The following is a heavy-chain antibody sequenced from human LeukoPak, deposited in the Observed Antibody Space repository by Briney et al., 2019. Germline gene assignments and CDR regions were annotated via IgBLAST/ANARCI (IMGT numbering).Heavy chain of an antibody. D-gene: IGHD3-3*01. CDR2: INPNSGGT. CDR1: GYTFTGYY. CDR3: ARGPEDFWSGYYMDV. Sequence: ASVKVSCKASGYTFTGYYMHWVRQAPGQGLEWMGWINPNSGGTNYAQKFQGRVTMTRDTSISTAYMELSRLRSDDTAVYYCARGPEDFWSGYYMDVWGKGTTVTVSS. J-gene: IGHJ6*03. V-gene: IGHV1-2*02.